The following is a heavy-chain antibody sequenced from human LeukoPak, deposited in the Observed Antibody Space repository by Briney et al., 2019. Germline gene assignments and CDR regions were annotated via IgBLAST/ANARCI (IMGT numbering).Heavy chain of an antibody. V-gene: IGHV1-69*02. D-gene: IGHD6-6*01. CDR1: GGTFISYT. J-gene: IGHJ5*02. Sequence: SVKVSCKASGGTFISYTISWVRQAPGQGLEWMGRIIPILGIANYAQKFQGRVTITADKSTSTAYMELSSLRSEDTAVYYCARAGLASWFDPWGQGTLVTVSS. CDR3: ARAGLASWFDP. CDR2: IIPILGIA.